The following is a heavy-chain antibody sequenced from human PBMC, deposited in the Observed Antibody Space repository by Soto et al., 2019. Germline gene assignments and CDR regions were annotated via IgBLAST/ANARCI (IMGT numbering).Heavy chain of an antibody. V-gene: IGHV1-24*01. Sequence: RASVKVSCKVSGYTLTELSMHWVRQAPGKGLEWMGGFDPEDGETIYAQKFQGRVTMTEDTSTDTAYMELSSLRSEDTAVYYCATPYGSGSYYPYGMDVWGQGTTVTVSS. D-gene: IGHD3-10*01. J-gene: IGHJ6*02. CDR2: FDPEDGET. CDR3: ATPYGSGSYYPYGMDV. CDR1: GYTLTELS.